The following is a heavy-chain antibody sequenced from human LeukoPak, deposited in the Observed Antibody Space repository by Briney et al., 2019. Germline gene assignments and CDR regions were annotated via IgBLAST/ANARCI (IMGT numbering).Heavy chain of an antibody. CDR1: GFTFSSSW. J-gene: IGHJ4*02. CDR2: LNTDGSST. Sequence: GGSLRLSCAASGFTFSSSWSHWVRQAPGKGLVWVSRLNTDGSSTSYADSVKGRFTISRVNAKNTLYLQMNSLRAEDTAVYYCARDLRDWGQGTLVTVSS. CDR3: ARDLRD. V-gene: IGHV3-74*01.